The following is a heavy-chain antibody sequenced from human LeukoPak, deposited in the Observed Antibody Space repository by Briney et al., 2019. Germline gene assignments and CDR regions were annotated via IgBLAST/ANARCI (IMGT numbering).Heavy chain of an antibody. Sequence: GASVKVSCKASGYTFTGYYMHWVRQAPGQGLEWMGWINPNSGGTNYAQKLQGRVTMTTDTSTSTAYMELRSLRSDDTAVYYCAIHSRGYSYGYDYYYGMDVWGQGTTVTVSS. CDR3: AIHSRGYSYGYDYYYGMDV. D-gene: IGHD5-18*01. CDR1: GYTFTGYY. CDR2: INPNSGGT. J-gene: IGHJ6*02. V-gene: IGHV1-2*02.